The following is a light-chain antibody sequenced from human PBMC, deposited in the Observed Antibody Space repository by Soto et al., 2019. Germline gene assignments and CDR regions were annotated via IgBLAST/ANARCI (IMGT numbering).Light chain of an antibody. CDR2: GAS. CDR1: QSISTY. V-gene: IGKV1-39*02. CDR3: QQYGSSSWT. Sequence: TLTCRASQSISTYLNWYQHKPGKAPKVLINGASRLHTGVPSRFSGSGSGTDFTLTISRLEPEDFAVYYCQQYGSSSWTFGQGTKVDIK. J-gene: IGKJ1*01.